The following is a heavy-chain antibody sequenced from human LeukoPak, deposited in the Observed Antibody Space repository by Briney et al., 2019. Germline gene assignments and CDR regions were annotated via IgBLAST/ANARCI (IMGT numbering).Heavy chain of an antibody. CDR1: GFTFSDYA. Sequence: QPGGSLRLSCVASGFTFSDYAMSWVRQAPGKGLEWVSGISDSGGSTYYADSVKGRCTISRDNSKNTVPLQMNNLRAEDTAVYFCARHDSFIPYWGQGTLVTVTS. D-gene: IGHD3-16*02. CDR3: ARHDSFIPY. CDR2: ISDSGGST. V-gene: IGHV3-23*01. J-gene: IGHJ4*02.